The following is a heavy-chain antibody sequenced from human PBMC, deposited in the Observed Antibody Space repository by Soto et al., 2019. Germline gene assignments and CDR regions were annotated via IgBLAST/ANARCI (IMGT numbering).Heavy chain of an antibody. D-gene: IGHD3-3*01. Sequence: LRLSCAASGFTFSSYWMSWVRQAPGKGLEWVANIKQDGSEKYYADSVKGRFTISRDNAKNSLYLQMNSLRAEDTAVYYCARAVGRITIFGVVIIPFDFDYWGQGTLVTVSS. CDR2: IKQDGSEK. CDR3: ARAVGRITIFGVVIIPFDFDY. CDR1: GFTFSSYW. V-gene: IGHV3-7*01. J-gene: IGHJ4*02.